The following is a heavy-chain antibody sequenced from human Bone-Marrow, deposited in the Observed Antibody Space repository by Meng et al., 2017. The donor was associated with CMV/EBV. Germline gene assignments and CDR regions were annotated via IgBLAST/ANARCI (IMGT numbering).Heavy chain of an antibody. CDR1: GFTFSSYS. V-gene: IGHV3-48*01. J-gene: IGHJ6*02. CDR2: ISSSSSTI. CDR3: ARVKATRLDSPFYNGMDV. D-gene: IGHD6-6*01. Sequence: GESLKISCAASGFTFSSYSMNWVRQAPGKGLEWVSYISSSSSTIYYADSVKGRFTISRDNSKNTLYLQVNSLTAEDTAVYYCARVKATRLDSPFYNGMDVWGQGTTVTFSS.